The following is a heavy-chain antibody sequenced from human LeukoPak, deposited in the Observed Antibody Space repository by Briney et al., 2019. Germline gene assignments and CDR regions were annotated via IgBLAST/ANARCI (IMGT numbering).Heavy chain of an antibody. D-gene: IGHD2-15*01. V-gene: IGHV3-49*04. Sequence: QPGGSLRLSCTASGFTFGDYVMSWVRQAPGKGLEWVGFIRSKAYGGTTKNAASVKGRFTISRDDSRSIAYLQMNSLKTEDTAVYYCTVNYCSGGSCYMLWGQGTLVTVSS. CDR2: IRSKAYGGTT. CDR1: GFTFGDYV. CDR3: TVNYCSGGSCYML. J-gene: IGHJ4*02.